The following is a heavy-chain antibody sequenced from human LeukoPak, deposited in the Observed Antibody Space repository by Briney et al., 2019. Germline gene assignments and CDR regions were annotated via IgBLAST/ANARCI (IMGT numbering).Heavy chain of an antibody. CDR3: ARTEYSSSGAFDI. D-gene: IGHD6-6*01. CDR2: INPSGGST. V-gene: IGHV1-46*01. Sequence: ASVKVSCKASGYTFTSYYMHWVRQAPRHGLEWMGIINPSGGSTSYAQKFQGRVTMTRDMSTSTVYMELSSLRSEDTAVYYCARTEYSSSGAFDIWGQGTMVTVSS. J-gene: IGHJ3*02. CDR1: GYTFTSYY.